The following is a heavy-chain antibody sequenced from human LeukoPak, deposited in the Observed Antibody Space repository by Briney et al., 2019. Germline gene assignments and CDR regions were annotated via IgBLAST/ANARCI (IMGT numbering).Heavy chain of an antibody. V-gene: IGHV6-1*01. J-gene: IGHJ4*02. Sequence: SQTLSLTCAISGDSVSSNSADWNWIRQSPSRGLEWLGRTYYRSKWYNDYAVSVKSRITINPDTSKNQFSLQLNSVTPEYTAVYYCSRDVAEGGGELDYWGQGTLVTVSS. CDR1: GDSVSSNSAD. D-gene: IGHD3-16*01. CDR2: TYYRSKWYN. CDR3: SRDVAEGGGELDY.